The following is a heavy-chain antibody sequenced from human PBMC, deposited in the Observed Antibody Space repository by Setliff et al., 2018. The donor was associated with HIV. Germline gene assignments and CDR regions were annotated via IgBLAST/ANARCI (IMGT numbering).Heavy chain of an antibody. Sequence: ASETLSLTCTVSSGSISSGTYYWSWIRQYPGKGLEWIGYIDYSGSAFYNPSLKSRITISRDTSKNQFSLKMNSVTAADTAVYYCAREGKTALVTKYFDYWGHGKLFTVSS. CDR1: SGSISSGTYY. CDR3: AREGKTALVTKYFDY. CDR2: IDYSGSA. D-gene: IGHD5-18*01. V-gene: IGHV4-31*03. J-gene: IGHJ4*01.